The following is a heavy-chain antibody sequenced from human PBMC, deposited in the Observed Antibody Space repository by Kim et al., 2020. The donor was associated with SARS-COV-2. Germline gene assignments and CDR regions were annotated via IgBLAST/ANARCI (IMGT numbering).Heavy chain of an antibody. D-gene: IGHD3-10*01. Sequence: GGSLRLSCAASGFTFGDFYMTWIRQAPGKGLEWVSYINTDGTYTNYADSVKGRFTISRDNAKKSLYLHMNSLRADDTAVYYCARRKKGYGDLLGYFAYWGQGILVSVSS. CDR3: ARRKKGYGDLLGYFAY. CDR2: INTDGTYT. J-gene: IGHJ4*02. V-gene: IGHV3-11*06. CDR1: GFTFGDFY.